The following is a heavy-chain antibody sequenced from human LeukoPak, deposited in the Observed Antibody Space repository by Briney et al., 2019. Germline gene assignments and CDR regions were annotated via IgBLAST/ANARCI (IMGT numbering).Heavy chain of an antibody. Sequence: GGSLRLSCAASGFTFSSYAMSWVRQAPGKGLEWVSGISGSGGSTYYADSVKGRFTISRDNSKNTLYLQMNSLRAEDTAEYYCANGFQRYVRDFTYDFDYWGQGTLVTVSS. CDR3: ANGFQRYVRDFTYDFDY. D-gene: IGHD3-10*02. V-gene: IGHV3-23*01. J-gene: IGHJ4*02. CDR1: GFTFSSYA. CDR2: ISGSGGST.